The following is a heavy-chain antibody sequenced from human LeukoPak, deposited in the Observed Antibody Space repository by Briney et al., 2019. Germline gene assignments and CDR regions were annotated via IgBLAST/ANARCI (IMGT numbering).Heavy chain of an antibody. J-gene: IGHJ5*02. D-gene: IGHD2-21*02. CDR3: ARTPPKGDIDT. CDR2: VSPKTGDR. Sequence: ASVKISCKASGYSFSNFHINWVRQASGQGLEWIGWVSPKTGDRGYALKFQGRVTMTSDSSEATVYMGVRSLTSEDMAVYYCARTPPKGDIDTWGQGTMVTVSS. V-gene: IGHV1-8*01. CDR1: GYSFSNFH.